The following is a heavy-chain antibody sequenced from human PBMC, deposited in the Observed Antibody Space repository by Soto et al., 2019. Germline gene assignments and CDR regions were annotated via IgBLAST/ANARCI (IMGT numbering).Heavy chain of an antibody. V-gene: IGHV3-73*01. CDR2: IRTKANTYAT. CDR3: TRHEGPRHSRIDY. J-gene: IGHJ4*02. CDR1: GFSFSGSA. Sequence: GGSLRLSCAASGFSFSGSAIHWVRQASGKGLEWVGRIRTKANTYATAYAASVKDRFAISRDDSKNTAYLQMNSLKIEDTAVYYFTRHEGPRHSRIDYWGPGILVTVFS.